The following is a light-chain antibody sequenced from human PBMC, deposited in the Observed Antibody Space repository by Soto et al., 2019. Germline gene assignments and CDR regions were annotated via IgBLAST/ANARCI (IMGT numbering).Light chain of an antibody. J-gene: IGKJ4*01. Sequence: EIVLTQSPATLSLSPGERATLSCRASQSVRNDLVWYHQKPGQAPRVLIYSASNRATGIPARLSGSGSGTAFTLSISSLEPEDFAVYYCQQRTNWPPTFGGGTKVEMK. CDR2: SAS. CDR1: QSVRND. V-gene: IGKV3-11*01. CDR3: QQRTNWPPT.